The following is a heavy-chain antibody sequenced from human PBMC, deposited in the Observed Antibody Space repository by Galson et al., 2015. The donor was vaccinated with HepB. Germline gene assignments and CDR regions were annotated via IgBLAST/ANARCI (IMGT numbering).Heavy chain of an antibody. V-gene: IGHV3-15*01. CDR2: MKSKTDGGTT. J-gene: IGHJ4*02. D-gene: IGHD6-13*01. CDR3: AIHTFYSSSWWTFDY. CDR1: GFTFGNAW. Sequence: ALGFSGAASGFTFGNAWISWVRQTPGKGLEGAGRMKSKTDGGTTDYAAPVRGRFTISRDDSRNTLYLQMHSLKAEDTAVYFCAIHTFYSSSWWTFDYWGRGTLVTVSS.